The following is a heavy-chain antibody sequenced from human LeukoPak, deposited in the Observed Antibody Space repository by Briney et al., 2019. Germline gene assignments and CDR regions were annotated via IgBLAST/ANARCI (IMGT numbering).Heavy chain of an antibody. J-gene: IGHJ5*02. CDR3: ARDLVGATPYNWFDP. V-gene: IGHV4-39*07. CDR1: GGSISSSSYY. D-gene: IGHD1-26*01. Sequence: SETLSLTRTVSGGSISSSSYYWGWIRQPPGKGLEWIGSIYYSGSTYYNPSLKSRVTISVDTSRNQFSLKLSSVTAADTAVYYCARDLVGATPYNWFDPWGQGTLVTVSS. CDR2: IYYSGST.